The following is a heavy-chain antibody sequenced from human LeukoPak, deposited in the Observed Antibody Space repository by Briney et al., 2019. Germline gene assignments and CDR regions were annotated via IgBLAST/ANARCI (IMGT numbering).Heavy chain of an antibody. V-gene: IGHV4-59*01. CDR3: ARERDYYDSSGYYNVWFDP. CDR2: IYYSGST. CDR1: GGSFSSYY. D-gene: IGHD3-22*01. J-gene: IGHJ5*02. Sequence: SETLSLTCTVSGGSFSSYYWSWIRQPPGKGLEWSGYIYYSGSTNYNPSLKSRVTISVDTSKNQFSLKLSSVTAADTAVYYCARERDYYDSSGYYNVWFDPWGQGTLVTVSS.